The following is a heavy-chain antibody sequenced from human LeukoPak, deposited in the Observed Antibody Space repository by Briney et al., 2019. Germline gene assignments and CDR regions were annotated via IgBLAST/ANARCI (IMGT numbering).Heavy chain of an antibody. CDR2: IYTSGST. J-gene: IGHJ4*02. D-gene: IGHD5-18*01. Sequence: SETLSLTCTVSGDSISSGSYYWRWIRQPAGKGLEWIGRIYTSGSTNYNPSLKSRVTISVDTSKNQFSLKLSSVTAADTAVYYCARGGYSYGDDYWGQGTLVTVSS. V-gene: IGHV4-61*02. CDR3: ARGGYSYGDDY. CDR1: GDSISSGSYY.